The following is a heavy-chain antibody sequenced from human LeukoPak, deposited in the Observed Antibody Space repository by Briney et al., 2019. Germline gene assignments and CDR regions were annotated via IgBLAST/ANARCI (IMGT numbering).Heavy chain of an antibody. D-gene: IGHD2-2*01. Sequence: GGSLRLSCAASGFTFSNFGMSWVRQAPGKGLEWVSVISGSGGSTYYADSVKGRFTISRDNAKNSLYLQMNSLRAEDTAVYYCARDGTVCSSTSCYVYYYYYYYMDVWGKGTTVTISS. CDR1: GFTFSNFG. J-gene: IGHJ6*03. CDR3: ARDGTVCSSTSCYVYYYYYYYMDV. CDR2: ISGSGGST. V-gene: IGHV3-23*01.